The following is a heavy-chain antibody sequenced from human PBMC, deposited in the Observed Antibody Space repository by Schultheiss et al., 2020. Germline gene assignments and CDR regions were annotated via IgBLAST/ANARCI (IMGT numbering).Heavy chain of an antibody. CDR2: IDPSDSYT. CDR3: ARQRSWELRTDFDS. J-gene: IGHJ4*02. Sequence: GESLKISCKGSGYSFTNYWISWVRQMPGKSLEWMGRIDPSDSYTNYSPSFQGHVTISADKSISTAYLQWSSLKASDTAMYYCARQRSWELRTDFDSWGQGTLVTVSS. CDR1: GYSFTNYW. V-gene: IGHV5-10-1*01. D-gene: IGHD1-26*01.